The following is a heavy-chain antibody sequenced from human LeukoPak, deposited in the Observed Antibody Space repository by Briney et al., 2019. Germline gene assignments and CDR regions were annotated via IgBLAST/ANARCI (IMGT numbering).Heavy chain of an antibody. CDR1: GFTFSSYS. D-gene: IGHD3-3*01. CDR2: ISSSSSYI. V-gene: IGHV3-21*01. Sequence: GGSLRLSCAASGFTFSSYSMNWVRQAPGKGLEWVSSISSSSSYIYYADSVKGRFTISRDNAKNSLYLQMNSLRAEDTAVYYCASSDFWSGPRWDYWGQGTLVTVSS. J-gene: IGHJ4*02. CDR3: ASSDFWSGPRWDY.